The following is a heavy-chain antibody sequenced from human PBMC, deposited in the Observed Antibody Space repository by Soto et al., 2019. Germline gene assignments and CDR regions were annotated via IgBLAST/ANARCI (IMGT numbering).Heavy chain of an antibody. J-gene: IGHJ4*02. CDR1: GGSFSGYY. V-gene: IGHV4-34*01. Sequence: SETLSLTCAVYGGSFSGYYWSWIRQPPGKGLEWIGEINHSGSTNYNPSLKSRVTISVDTSKNQFSLKLSSVTAADTAVYYCQYYDFWSGTYYFDYWGQGTLVTVSS. CDR2: INHSGST. D-gene: IGHD3-3*01. CDR3: QYYDFWSGTYYFDY.